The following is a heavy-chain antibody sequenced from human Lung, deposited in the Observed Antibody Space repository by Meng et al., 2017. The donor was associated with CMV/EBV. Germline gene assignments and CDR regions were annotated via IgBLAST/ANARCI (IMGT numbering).Heavy chain of an antibody. V-gene: IGHV1-69*01. CDR2: IIPMFGTV. J-gene: IGHJ4*02. CDR3: ARGSAVGAMGCDY. CDR1: GGSFSSYT. D-gene: IGHD1-26*01. Sequence: KASGGSFSSYTFSWVRQAPGQGLEWMGEIIPMFGTVNSAQKFQGRVTITADESTTTAYMDLSSLRSDDTALYFCARGSAVGAMGCDYWGQGTLVTDSS.